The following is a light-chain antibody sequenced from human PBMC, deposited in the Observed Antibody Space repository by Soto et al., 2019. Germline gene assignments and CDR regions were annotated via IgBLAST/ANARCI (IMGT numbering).Light chain of an antibody. Sequence: DIVMTQSPDSLAVSLGERATINCKSSQSVLYSSNNKNYLAWYQQKPGQPPKLLIYWASTRESGVPDRFSGSGSGKDFTLTISSLQAEDGAGYYCQQYYSTPYTFGQGTKLEIK. CDR2: WAS. CDR1: QSVLYSSNNKNY. CDR3: QQYYSTPYT. J-gene: IGKJ2*01. V-gene: IGKV4-1*01.